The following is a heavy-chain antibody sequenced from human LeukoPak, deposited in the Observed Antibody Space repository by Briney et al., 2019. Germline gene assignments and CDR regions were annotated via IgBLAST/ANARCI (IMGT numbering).Heavy chain of an antibody. CDR3: ARDDQSVTMGRGQVDFSYYGLDV. Sequence: GGSLRLSCAASGFTFSSYAMHWVRQAPGKGLEWVAVISYDGSNKYYADSVKGRFTISRDNSKNTLYLQMNSLRAEDTAVYYCARDDQSVTMGRGQVDFSYYGLDVWGQGTTVTVSS. V-gene: IGHV3-30-3*01. J-gene: IGHJ6*02. D-gene: IGHD3-10*01. CDR1: GFTFSSYA. CDR2: ISYDGSNK.